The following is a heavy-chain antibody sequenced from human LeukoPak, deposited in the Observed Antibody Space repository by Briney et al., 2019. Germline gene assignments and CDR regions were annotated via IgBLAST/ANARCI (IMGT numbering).Heavy chain of an antibody. D-gene: IGHD2-2*01. V-gene: IGHV4-30-4*08. J-gene: IGHJ4*02. Sequence: SQTLSLTCTVSGGSISSGDYYWSWIRQPPGKGLEWIGYNYYSGSTYYNPSLKSRVTISVDTSKNQFSLKLSSVTAADTAVYYCARGGGYCSSTSCSGFDYWGQGTLVTVSS. CDR3: ARGGGYCSSTSCSGFDY. CDR1: GGSISSGDYY. CDR2: NYYSGST.